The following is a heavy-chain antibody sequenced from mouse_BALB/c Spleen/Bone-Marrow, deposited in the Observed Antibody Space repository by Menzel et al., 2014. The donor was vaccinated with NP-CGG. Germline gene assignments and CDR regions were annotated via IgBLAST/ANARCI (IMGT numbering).Heavy chain of an antibody. Sequence: VQLQQSGAELVKPGASVKLSCKAPGYTFTSYYMYWVKQRPGQGLEWIGEINPSNGGTNFNEKFKSKATLTVDKSSSTAYMQLSSLTSEDSAVYYCTRSTMITYFDYWGQGTTLTVSS. CDR1: GYTFTSYY. D-gene: IGHD2-4*01. J-gene: IGHJ2*01. V-gene: IGHV1S81*02. CDR3: TRSTMITYFDY. CDR2: INPSNGGT.